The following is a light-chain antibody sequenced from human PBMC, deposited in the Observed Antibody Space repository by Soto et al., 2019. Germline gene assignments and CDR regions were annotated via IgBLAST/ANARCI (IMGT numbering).Light chain of an antibody. CDR2: DVS. Sequence: QSALTQPASVSGSPGQSITISCTGSSSDVGGYNYVSWYQQHHPGKAPKLMIYDVSNRPSGVSNRFSGSKSGNTASLTISCHQAEDEADYYCSSYTTSSTVVFGGGTKLTVL. V-gene: IGLV2-14*03. CDR1: SSDVGGYNY. CDR3: SSYTTSSTVV. J-gene: IGLJ2*01.